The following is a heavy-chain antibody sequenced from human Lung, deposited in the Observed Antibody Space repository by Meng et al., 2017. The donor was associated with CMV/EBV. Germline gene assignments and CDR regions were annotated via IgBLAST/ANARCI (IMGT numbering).Heavy chain of an antibody. J-gene: IGHJ4*02. CDR2: INPNSGGT. D-gene: IGHD5-18*01. CDR3: ARSAQLWLDHFDY. Sequence: ASVXVSXKASGYTFIGYYIHWVRQAPGQGLEWMGCINPNSGGTNYAQKFQGRVTMTRDTSISTAYMELNRLRFDDTAVYYCARSAQLWLDHFDYWGQGTLVTVSS. V-gene: IGHV1-2*02. CDR1: GYTFIGYY.